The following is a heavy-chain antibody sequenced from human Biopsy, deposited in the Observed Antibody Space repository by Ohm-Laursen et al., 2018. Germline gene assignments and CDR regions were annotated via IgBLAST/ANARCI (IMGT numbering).Heavy chain of an antibody. J-gene: IGHJ6*02. Sequence: SETLSLTCAVYGESFNGYYWSWIRQTPGKGLEWIGDINHSGRTNYNPSLKSRVTISVDTSKNQFFLKVRSVTAADTAVYYCVRGVDYYDPYHYYALDVWGQGTTVTVSS. CDR2: INHSGRT. V-gene: IGHV4-34*01. CDR3: VRGVDYYDPYHYYALDV. CDR1: GESFNGYY. D-gene: IGHD3-22*01.